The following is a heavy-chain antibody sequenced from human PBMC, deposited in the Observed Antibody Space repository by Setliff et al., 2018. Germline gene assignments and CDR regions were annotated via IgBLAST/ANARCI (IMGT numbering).Heavy chain of an antibody. CDR1: GYTFSDYG. J-gene: IGHJ4*02. CDR3: SRLVRYCTRTSCQRLSGDDY. CDR2: ISPYSGNT. Sequence: ASVKVSCKASGYTFSDYGITWVRQAPGQGLEWVGWISPYSGNTYYAPKFQGRITMTTDTSTTTAYMELKSLRSDDTAIYYCSRLVRYCTRTSCQRLSGDDYWGQGALVTVSS. D-gene: IGHD2-2*01. V-gene: IGHV1-18*01.